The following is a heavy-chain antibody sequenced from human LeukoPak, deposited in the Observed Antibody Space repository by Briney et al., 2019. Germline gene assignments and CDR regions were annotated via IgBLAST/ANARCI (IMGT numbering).Heavy chain of an antibody. V-gene: IGHV3-23*01. J-gene: IGHJ4*02. CDR1: GFTFSSYA. D-gene: IGHD2-2*01. Sequence: GGSLRLSCAASGFTFSSYAMTWVRQAPGKGLEWVSGISGSGASTYYAGSVKGRFTISRDNSKNTLYLQMNSLRAEDTAVYHCAKSGCSTTCPAGDWGQGTLVTVSS. CDR2: ISGSGAST. CDR3: AKSGCSTTCPAGD.